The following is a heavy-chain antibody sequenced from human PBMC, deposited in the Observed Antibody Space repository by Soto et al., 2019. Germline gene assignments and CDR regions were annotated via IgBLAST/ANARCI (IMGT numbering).Heavy chain of an antibody. D-gene: IGHD4-17*01. J-gene: IGHJ4*02. Sequence: GGSLRLSCAASGFTFSSYAMSGVRQAPGKGLKGVSAISVSGGSPYYADSVKGRFTISRDNSNNTLYLQMNSLRAEDMAVYYCVKPVLSTLTTHYFDSWGQGTLVTVSS. CDR1: GFTFSSYA. V-gene: IGHV3-23*01. CDR2: ISVSGGSP. CDR3: VKPVLSTLTTHYFDS.